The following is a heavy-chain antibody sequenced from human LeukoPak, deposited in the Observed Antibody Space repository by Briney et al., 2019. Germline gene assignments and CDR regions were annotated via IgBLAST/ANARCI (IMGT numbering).Heavy chain of an antibody. V-gene: IGHV4-4*07. CDR3: ARGGYYYDSSGPMDV. D-gene: IGHD3-22*01. CDR1: GVSIRSYS. CDR2: IQTSGST. Sequence: PSETLSLTCSVSGVSIRSYSWSWIRQPSGKGLEWIGRIQTSGSTNYNPSLRSRVTMSVDTSKNQFSLKLSSVTAADTAVYYCARGGYYYDSSGPMDVWGQGTTVTVSS. J-gene: IGHJ6*02.